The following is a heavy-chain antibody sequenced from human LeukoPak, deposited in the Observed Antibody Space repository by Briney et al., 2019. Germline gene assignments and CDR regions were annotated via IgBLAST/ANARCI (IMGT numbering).Heavy chain of an antibody. V-gene: IGHV1-18*01. Sequence: ASVKVSCKASGYTFTSYGISWVRQAPGQGLEWMGWISAYNGNTNYAQKLQGRVTMTTDTSTSTAYMELRSLRPDDTAVYYCARGAAAAGNNWFDPWGQGTLVTVSS. CDR1: GYTFTSYG. D-gene: IGHD6-13*01. J-gene: IGHJ5*02. CDR2: ISAYNGNT. CDR3: ARGAAAAGNNWFDP.